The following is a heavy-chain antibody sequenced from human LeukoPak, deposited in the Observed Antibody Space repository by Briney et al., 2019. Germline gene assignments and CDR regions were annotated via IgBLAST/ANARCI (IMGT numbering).Heavy chain of an antibody. CDR2: IGHDGSFK. J-gene: IGHJ4*02. CDR1: GFPFSVYG. V-gene: IGHV3-33*01. Sequence: PGRSLRLSCAASGFPFSVYGMHWVRQAPGKGLEGVAVIGHDGSFKESADAVKGRFTISRDNPKNTLYLHMSSLRAEDTAVYYCARDLGRGSYVDYWGQGSLVTVSS. CDR3: ARDLGRGSYVDY. D-gene: IGHD3-16*01.